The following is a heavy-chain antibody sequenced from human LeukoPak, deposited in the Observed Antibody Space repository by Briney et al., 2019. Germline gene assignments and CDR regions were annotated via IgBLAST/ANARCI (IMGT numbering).Heavy chain of an antibody. Sequence: ASVKVSCKASGYTFTSYYIHWVRQAPGQGLEWMGLINPSGGSTNYAQKFQGRVTMTRDTSTSTVYMELSSLRSDDTAVYYCARGRYYYDSSGYYYPTYYFDYWGQGTLVTVSS. CDR2: INPSGGST. J-gene: IGHJ4*02. V-gene: IGHV1-46*01. CDR3: ARGRYYYDSSGYYYPTYYFDY. D-gene: IGHD3-22*01. CDR1: GYTFTSYY.